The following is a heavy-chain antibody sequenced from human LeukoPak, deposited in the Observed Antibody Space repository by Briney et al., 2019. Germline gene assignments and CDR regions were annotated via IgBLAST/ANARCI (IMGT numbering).Heavy chain of an antibody. CDR1: GFTFSSYW. CDR3: ARDNYSGSRYFDH. D-gene: IGHD1-26*01. CDR2: IKQDGSEK. Sequence: GGSLRLSCAASGFTFSSYWMSWVRQAPGKGLEWVANIKQDGSEKYYVDSVQGRFTISRDNAKNTLYLQMNSLRAEDTAIYYCARDNYSGSRYFDHWGQGTLVTVSS. J-gene: IGHJ4*02. V-gene: IGHV3-7*01.